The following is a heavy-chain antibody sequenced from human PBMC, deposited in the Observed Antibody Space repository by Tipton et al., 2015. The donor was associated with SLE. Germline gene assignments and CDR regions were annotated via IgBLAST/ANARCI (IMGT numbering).Heavy chain of an antibody. CDR1: GYTFTSYG. D-gene: IGHD6-13*01. V-gene: IGHV1-18*01. J-gene: IGHJ3*02. Sequence: QLVQSGAEVKKPGASVKVSCKASGYTFTSYGINWVRQAPGQGLEWMGGISTSTGNTDYAQKFQDRVTMTSDTSTSTAYVELRSLRSDDTAVYYCATFSTSWYSHSFDIWGQGTMVTVSS. CDR3: ATFSTSWYSHSFDI. CDR2: ISTSTGNT.